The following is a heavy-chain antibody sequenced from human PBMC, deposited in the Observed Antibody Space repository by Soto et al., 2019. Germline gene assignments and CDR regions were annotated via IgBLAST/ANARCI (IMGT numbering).Heavy chain of an antibody. D-gene: IGHD3-3*01. Sequence: PGGSLRLSCAASGFTFSSYGMHWVRQAPGKGLEWVAVISYDGSNKYYADSVKGRFTISRDNAKNTLYLQMNSLRAEDTAVYYCARARQREADDGAFDIWGQGTMVTVSS. J-gene: IGHJ3*02. V-gene: IGHV3-30*03. CDR3: ARARQREADDGAFDI. CDR1: GFTFSSYG. CDR2: ISYDGSNK.